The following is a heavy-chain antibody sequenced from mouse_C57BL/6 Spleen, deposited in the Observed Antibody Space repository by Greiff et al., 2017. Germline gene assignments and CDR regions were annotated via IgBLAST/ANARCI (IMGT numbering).Heavy chain of an antibody. V-gene: IGHV1-78*01. J-gene: IGHJ1*01. Sequence: QVQLQQSDAELVQPGASVKLSCKVSGYTFTDHTIHWMKQRPEQGLEWIGYIYPRDGSTKYNEKFKGKATLTAYKSSSTAYMQLNSLTSEDSAVYVGARQGFNWEWYFDVWGQGTTVTVSS. D-gene: IGHD4-1*01. CDR3: ARQGFNWEWYFDV. CDR1: GYTFTDHT. CDR2: IYPRDGST.